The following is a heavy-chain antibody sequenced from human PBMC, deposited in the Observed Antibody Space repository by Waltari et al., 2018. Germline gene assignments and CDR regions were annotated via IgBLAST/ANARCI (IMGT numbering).Heavy chain of an antibody. CDR3: AKDQDSSGYLGFDY. D-gene: IGHD3-22*01. Sequence: EVQLVESGGGLVQPGGSLRLSCADSGFTFSSYAMSWVRQAPGKGLEWGSAISGSGGSTYYADSVKGRFTISIDNSKNTLYLQMNSLRAEDTAVYYCAKDQDSSGYLGFDYWGQGTLVTVPS. J-gene: IGHJ4*02. CDR1: GFTFSSYA. CDR2: ISGSGGST. V-gene: IGHV3-23*04.